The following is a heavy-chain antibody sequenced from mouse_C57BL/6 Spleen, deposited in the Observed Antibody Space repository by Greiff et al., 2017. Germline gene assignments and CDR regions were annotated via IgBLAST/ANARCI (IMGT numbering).Heavy chain of an antibody. J-gene: IGHJ2*01. CDR3: AREGGYDVYFDY. CDR2: IHPNSGST. D-gene: IGHD2-2*01. V-gene: IGHV1-64*01. Sequence: VQLQQSGAELVKPGASVKLSCKASGYTFTSYWMHWVKQRPGQGLEWIGMIHPNSGSTNYNEKFKSKATLTVDKSSSTAYMQLSSLTSEDSAVYYCAREGGYDVYFDYWGQGTTLTVSS. CDR1: GYTFTSYW.